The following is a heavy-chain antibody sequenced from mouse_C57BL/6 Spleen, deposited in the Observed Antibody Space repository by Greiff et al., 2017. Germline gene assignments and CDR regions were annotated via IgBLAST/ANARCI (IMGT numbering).Heavy chain of an antibody. D-gene: IGHD1-1*01. CDR3: ARGYGFYWYFDV. CDR1: GYSITSDY. Sequence: EVKLEESGPGLAKPSQTLSLTCSVTGYSITSDYWNWIRKFPGNKLEYMGYISYSGSTYYNPSLNSRISITRDTSKTQYYLQLNSVTTEDTATYYCARGYGFYWYFDVWAQGPRSPSPQ. J-gene: IGHJ1*03. CDR2: ISYSGST. V-gene: IGHV3-8*01.